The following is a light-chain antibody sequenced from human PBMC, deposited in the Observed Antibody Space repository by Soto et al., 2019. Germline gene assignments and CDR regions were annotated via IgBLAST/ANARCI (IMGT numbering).Light chain of an antibody. Sequence: DIQMTQSPSSLSVSIGDRVTITCRSSQSISVYINWYQKKSGTPPKLLMYAASNLKSGVPSRFSGRGSGTDFTLTISSLQPEDIASYYCQQTYRIPYTFGQGTKVEI. V-gene: IGKV1-39*01. CDR1: QSISVY. CDR2: AAS. CDR3: QQTYRIPYT. J-gene: IGKJ2*01.